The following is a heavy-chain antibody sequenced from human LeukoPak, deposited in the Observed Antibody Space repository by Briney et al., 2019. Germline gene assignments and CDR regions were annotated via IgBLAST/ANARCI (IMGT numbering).Heavy chain of an antibody. CDR3: ARDSGYYFDY. Sequence: SETLSLTCTVSGGSISSHYWSWIRQPPGKGLEWIGYIYYSGSTNYNPSLTSRVTISVDTSKNQFSLKMSSVTAADTAVYYCARDSGYYFDYWGQGTLVTVSS. V-gene: IGHV4-59*11. J-gene: IGHJ4*02. CDR2: IYYSGST. D-gene: IGHD3-22*01. CDR1: GGSISSHY.